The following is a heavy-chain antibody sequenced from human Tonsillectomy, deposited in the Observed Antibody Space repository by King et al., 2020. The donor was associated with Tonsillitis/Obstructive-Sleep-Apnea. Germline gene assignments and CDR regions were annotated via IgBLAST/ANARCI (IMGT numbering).Heavy chain of an antibody. D-gene: IGHD4-17*01. CDR2: ISAYNGNT. CDR1: GYTFTSYG. CDR3: ARPLNYGDYVGVFDY. V-gene: IGHV1-18*01. Sequence: QLVQSGAEVKKPGASVKVSCKASGYTFTSYGISWVRQAPGQGLEWMGWISAYNGNTNDAQKLQGRVTMTTDTSTSTAYMELRSLRSDDTAVYYCARPLNYGDYVGVFDYWGQGTLVTVSS. J-gene: IGHJ4*02.